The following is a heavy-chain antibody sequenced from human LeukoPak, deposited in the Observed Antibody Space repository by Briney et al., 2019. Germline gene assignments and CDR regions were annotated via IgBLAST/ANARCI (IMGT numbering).Heavy chain of an antibody. CDR3: ARVAYRSSWYFSRFDY. J-gene: IGHJ4*02. CDR2: IISSSSYT. CDR1: GFTFSDYY. V-gene: IGHV3-11*05. D-gene: IGHD6-13*01. Sequence: GGSLRLSCAASGFTFSDYYMSWIRQAPGKGLEWVSYIISSSSYTNYEDSVKGRFTISRDNAKNSLYLQMNSLRAEDTAVYYCARVAYRSSWYFSRFDYWGQGTLVTVSS.